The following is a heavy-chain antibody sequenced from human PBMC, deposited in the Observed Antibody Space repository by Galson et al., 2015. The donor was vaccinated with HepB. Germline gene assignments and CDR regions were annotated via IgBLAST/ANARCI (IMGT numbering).Heavy chain of an antibody. CDR2: INAGNGNT. CDR3: ARDLVCSSTSCSRGLGYYYYGMDV. Sequence: SVKVSCKASGYTFTSYAMHWVRQAPGQRLEWMGWINAGNGNTKYSQKFQGRVTITRDTSASTAYMELSSLRSGDTAVYYCARDLVCSSTSCSRGLGYYYYGMDVWGQGTTVTVSS. V-gene: IGHV1-3*01. J-gene: IGHJ6*02. CDR1: GYTFTSYA. D-gene: IGHD2-2*01.